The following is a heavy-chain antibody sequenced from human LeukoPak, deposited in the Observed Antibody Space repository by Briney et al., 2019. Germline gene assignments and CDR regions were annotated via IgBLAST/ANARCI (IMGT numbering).Heavy chain of an antibody. V-gene: IGHV1-18*01. CDR2: ISAYNGNT. J-gene: IGHJ3*02. CDR3: ARDPCSGGSCHDAFDI. CDR1: GYIFTNYG. Sequence: GASVKVSCKASGYIFTNYGISWVRQAPGQGLEWMGWISAYNGNTKYAQKLQGRVTMTTDTSTSTAYMELRSLRSDDTAVYYCARDPCSGGSCHDAFDIWGQGTMVTVSS. D-gene: IGHD2-15*01.